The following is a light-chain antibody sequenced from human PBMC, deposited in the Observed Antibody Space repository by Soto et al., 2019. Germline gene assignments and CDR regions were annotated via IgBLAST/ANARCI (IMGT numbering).Light chain of an antibody. V-gene: IGKV1-5*01. J-gene: IGKJ1*01. Sequence: DIQMTRSPSTLSASVGDRVTITCRASQSISSWLAWYQQKPGKAPKLLIYDASSLESGVPSRFSGSGSGTEFTLTISSLQPDDFATYYCQQYNRPWTFGQGTKVDIK. CDR1: QSISSW. CDR3: QQYNRPWT. CDR2: DAS.